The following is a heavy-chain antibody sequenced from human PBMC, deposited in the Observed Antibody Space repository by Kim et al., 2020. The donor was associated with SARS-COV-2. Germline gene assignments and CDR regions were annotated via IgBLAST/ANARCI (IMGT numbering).Heavy chain of an antibody. D-gene: IGHD3-10*01. Sequence: GSNKNYAASVKGRFTISRKNSKNTLYLKMNSLRAEDTAVYYCAILSGPDYWGQGTLVTVSS. V-gene: IGHV3-30*02. J-gene: IGHJ4*02. CDR3: AILSGPDY. CDR2: GSNK.